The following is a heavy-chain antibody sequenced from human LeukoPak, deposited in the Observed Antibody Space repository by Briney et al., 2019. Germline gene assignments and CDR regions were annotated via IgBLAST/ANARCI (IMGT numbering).Heavy chain of an antibody. Sequence: GSLRLSCAASGFTFSSYAMSWVRQAPGQGLEWVSTISGRGGITYYADSVKGRFTISRDNSKNTVFLQMNSLRVDDTAVYYCAKALRETHRPVYSYYYMDVWGKGTTVTVSS. CDR2: ISGRGGIT. CDR3: AKALRETHRPVYSYYYMDV. J-gene: IGHJ6*03. V-gene: IGHV3-23*01. CDR1: GFTFSSYA.